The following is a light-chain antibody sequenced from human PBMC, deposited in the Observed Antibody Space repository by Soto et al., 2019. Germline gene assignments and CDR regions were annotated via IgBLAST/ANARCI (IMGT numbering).Light chain of an antibody. V-gene: IGKV1-5*03. CDR1: QSISNS. J-gene: IGKJ4*01. Sequence: DIQMTQSPSPLSASVGDRVTIACRASQSISNSLAWYQQKPGKAPNLLIYKASSLESGVPSRFSGSGSVTEFTLPISSLQPDDFATYYGRQYVSYPVTGGGGTKVEMK. CDR2: KAS. CDR3: RQYVSYPVT.